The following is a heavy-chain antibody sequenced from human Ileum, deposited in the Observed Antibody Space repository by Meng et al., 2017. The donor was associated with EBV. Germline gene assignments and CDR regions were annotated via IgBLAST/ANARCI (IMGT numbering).Heavy chain of an antibody. Sequence: QITLKASGPTLMKPPQPLTLTFTFSGFSLTTDRVSVGWIRQPPGKALEWLALLHSDDSKQYSPSLQSRLTIAKDTSQNQVVLTMTNLDPVDTGTYFCAQRHSSSSGPVYWGQGILVTVSS. CDR2: LHSDDSK. J-gene: IGHJ4*02. CDR1: GFSLTTDRVS. V-gene: IGHV2-5*02. CDR3: AQRHSSSSGPVY. D-gene: IGHD6-13*01.